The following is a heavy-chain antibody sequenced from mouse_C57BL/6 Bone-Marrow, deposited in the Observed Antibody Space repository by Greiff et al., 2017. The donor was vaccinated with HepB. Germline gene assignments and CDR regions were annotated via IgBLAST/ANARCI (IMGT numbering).Heavy chain of an antibody. CDR3: ARHEVYYGSPLAY. D-gene: IGHD1-1*01. J-gene: IGHJ3*01. CDR2: ISNGGGST. V-gene: IGHV5-12*01. CDR1: GFTFSDYY. Sequence: EVQGVESGGGLVQPGGSLKLSCAASGFTFSDYYMYWVRRTPEKRLEWVAYISNGGGSTYYPDTVKGRFTISRDNAKNTLYLQMSRLKSEDTAMYYCARHEVYYGSPLAYWGQGTLVTVSA.